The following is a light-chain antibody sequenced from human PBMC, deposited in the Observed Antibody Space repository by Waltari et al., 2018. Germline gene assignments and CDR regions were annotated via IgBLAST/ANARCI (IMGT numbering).Light chain of an antibody. CDR2: KAS. Sequence: DIQLTQSPSPLSASVGDRVTITCRASQSINNWLAWYQQKPGKVPKVLIYKASNLEGGVTSRFSGSGSGTEFTLTINSLQPDDFATYFCQQYNTYWTFGQGTKVEIK. J-gene: IGKJ1*01. CDR3: QQYNTYWT. CDR1: QSINNW. V-gene: IGKV1-5*03.